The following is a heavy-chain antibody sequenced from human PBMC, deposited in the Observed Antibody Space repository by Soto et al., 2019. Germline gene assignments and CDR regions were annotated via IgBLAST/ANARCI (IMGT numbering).Heavy chain of an antibody. J-gene: IGHJ5*02. Sequence: LSLTCAVYGGSFSGYYWSWIRQPPGKGLEWIGEINHSGSTNYNPSLKSRVTISVDTSKNQFSLKLSSVTAADTAVYYCARGKLRSSIVVVVAAYNWFDPWGQGTLVTV. CDR2: INHSGST. V-gene: IGHV4-34*01. D-gene: IGHD2-15*01. CDR3: ARGKLRSSIVVVVAAYNWFDP. CDR1: GGSFSGYY.